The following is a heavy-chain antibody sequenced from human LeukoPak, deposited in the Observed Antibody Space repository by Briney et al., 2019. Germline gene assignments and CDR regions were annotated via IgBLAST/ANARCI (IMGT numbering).Heavy chain of an antibody. Sequence: GASVKVSCKASGGTFSSYAMSWAGQAPGQGLEWMGGIIPIFGTAKYAQKFQGRVTITADDSTSTAYMELSSLRSEDTAVYYCASPITMVRGGEEGAFDIWGQGTMVTVSS. V-gene: IGHV1-69*13. CDR3: ASPITMVRGGEEGAFDI. J-gene: IGHJ3*02. D-gene: IGHD3-10*01. CDR1: GGTFSSYA. CDR2: IIPIFGTA.